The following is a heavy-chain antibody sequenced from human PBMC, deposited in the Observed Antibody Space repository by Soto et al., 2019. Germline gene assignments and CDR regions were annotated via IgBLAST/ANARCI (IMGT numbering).Heavy chain of an antibody. CDR1: GFVFEVYW. Sequence: GSLRLSFVASGFVFEVYWMHWVRQVPGKGLEWVSRISDDGARTDYADSVRGRFTISRDNANNALYLQMNALRGEDTAVYFCTRGPRPSSIGTGAVWGRGALVTVSS. CDR2: ISDDGART. CDR3: TRGPRPSSIGTGAV. J-gene: IGHJ4*02. V-gene: IGHV3-74*01. D-gene: IGHD2-2*01.